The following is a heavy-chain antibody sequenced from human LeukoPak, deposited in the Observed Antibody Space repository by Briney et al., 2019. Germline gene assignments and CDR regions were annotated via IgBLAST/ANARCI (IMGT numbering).Heavy chain of an antibody. CDR2: INPSGGST. CDR1: GYTFTSYY. V-gene: IGHV1-46*01. CDR3: ARAAVIGPYSSGWYVYYFDY. J-gene: IGHJ4*02. D-gene: IGHD6-19*01. Sequence: ASVKVSCKASGYTFTSYYMHWVRQAPGQGLELMGIINPSGGSTSYAQKFQGRVTMTRDTSTSTVYMELSSLRSEDTAVYYCARAAVIGPYSSGWYVYYFDYWGQGTLVTVSS.